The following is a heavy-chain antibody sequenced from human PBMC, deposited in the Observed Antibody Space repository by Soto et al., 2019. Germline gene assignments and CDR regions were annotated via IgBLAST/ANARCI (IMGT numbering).Heavy chain of an antibody. CDR1: GYTFTSYG. CDR2: ISAYNGNT. D-gene: IGHD2-15*01. Sequence: ASVKVSCKASGYTFTSYGISWVRQAPGHGLEWMGWISAYNGNTNYAQKLQGRVTMTTDTSTSTAYMELRSLRSDDTAVYYCARIKGRYSNYYYYMDVWGKGTTVTVSS. CDR3: ARIKGRYSNYYYYMDV. V-gene: IGHV1-18*01. J-gene: IGHJ6*03.